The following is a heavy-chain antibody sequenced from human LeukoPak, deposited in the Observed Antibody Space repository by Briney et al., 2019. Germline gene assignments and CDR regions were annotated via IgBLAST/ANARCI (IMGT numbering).Heavy chain of an antibody. V-gene: IGHV4-34*01. CDR2: INHSGST. D-gene: IGHD6-13*01. Sequence: PSETLSLTCAVYGGSFSGYYWSWIRQPPGKGLEWIGEINHSGSTNYNPSLKSRVTISVDTSKNQFSLKLSSVTAADTAVYYCARQFRRRAAAAGTNLGRGPRPSSPFDYWGQGTPVTVSS. CDR1: GGSFSGYY. J-gene: IGHJ4*02. CDR3: ARQFRRRAAAAGTNLGRGPRPSSPFDY.